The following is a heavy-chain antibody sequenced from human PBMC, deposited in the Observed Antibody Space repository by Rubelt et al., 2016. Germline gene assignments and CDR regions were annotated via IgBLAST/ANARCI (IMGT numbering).Heavy chain of an antibody. Sequence: QVQLVQSGAEVRKPGASVKVSCKASGYTFTGYYMHWVRQAPGQGLEWMGWINPNSGGTNYAQKFQGRVTVSSGSASAPTLFPLVSCEXSXSXXXSXXXGCLAXXFD. CDR1: GYTFTGYY. J-gene: IGHJ2*01. CDR3: XXGCLAXXFD. V-gene: IGHV1-2*02. CDR2: INPNSGGT. D-gene: IGHD3-10*01.